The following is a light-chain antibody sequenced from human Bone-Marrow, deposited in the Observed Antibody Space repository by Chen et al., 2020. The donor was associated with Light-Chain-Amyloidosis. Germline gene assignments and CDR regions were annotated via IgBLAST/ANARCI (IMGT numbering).Light chain of an antibody. V-gene: IGLV8-61*01. CDR2: GTS. CDR3: VLYMGSGSWV. J-gene: IGLJ3*02. Sequence: QTVVTQEPSFSVSPGETVTLTCGLNSGSVSTTYYPSWDQQTPGQAPRTLIYGTSSRSSGGPDRFSGSILGNKAALTSTGAQADDESDYYCVLYMGSGSWVFGGGTKLTVL. CDR1: SGSVSTTYY.